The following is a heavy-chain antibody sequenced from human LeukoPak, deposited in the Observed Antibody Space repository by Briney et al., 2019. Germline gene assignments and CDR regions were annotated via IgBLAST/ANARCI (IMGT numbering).Heavy chain of an antibody. Sequence: ASVKVSCKASGYTFTSYDINWVRQAAGQGLEWMGWMNPNSGHTGYAQKFQGRVTMTRNTSMSTAYMELSSLRSEDTAVYYCARAPAYYDFWSGYYTGGYFDYWGQGTLVTVSS. D-gene: IGHD3-3*01. CDR1: GYTFTSYD. V-gene: IGHV1-8*01. CDR3: ARAPAYYDFWSGYYTGGYFDY. CDR2: MNPNSGHT. J-gene: IGHJ4*02.